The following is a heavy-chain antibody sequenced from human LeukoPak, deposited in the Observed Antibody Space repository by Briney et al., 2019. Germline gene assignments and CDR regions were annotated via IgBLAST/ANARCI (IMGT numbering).Heavy chain of an antibody. CDR1: GYTFTSYG. Sequence: ASVKVSCKASGYTFTSYGISWVRQAPGQGLEWMGWISAYNGNTNYAQKLQGRVTMTTDTSTSTAYMELRSLGSDDTAVYYCARDYDILTGYYTDYWGQGTLVTVSS. D-gene: IGHD3-9*01. CDR3: ARDYDILTGYYTDY. V-gene: IGHV1-18*01. CDR2: ISAYNGNT. J-gene: IGHJ4*02.